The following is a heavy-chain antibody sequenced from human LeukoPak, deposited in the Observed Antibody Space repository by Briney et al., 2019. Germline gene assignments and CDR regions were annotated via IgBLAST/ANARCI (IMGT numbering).Heavy chain of an antibody. Sequence: PGGSLRLSCAASGFTFSSYAMSWVRQALGKGLEWVSAISGSGGSTYYADSVKGRFTISRDNAKNTLYLQMNSLRVEDTAVYYCARPAVAGLRAGGYDYWGQGTLVTVSS. V-gene: IGHV3-23*01. D-gene: IGHD6-19*01. J-gene: IGHJ4*02. CDR2: ISGSGGST. CDR3: ARPAVAGLRAGGYDY. CDR1: GFTFSSYA.